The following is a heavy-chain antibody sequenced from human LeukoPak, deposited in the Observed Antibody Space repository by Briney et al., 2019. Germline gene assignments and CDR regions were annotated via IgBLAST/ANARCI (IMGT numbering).Heavy chain of an antibody. V-gene: IGHV3-21*03. D-gene: IGHD2-8*01. CDR2: ISSSSSYI. CDR1: GFTFSSYS. Sequence: GGSLRLSCAASGFTFSSYSMNWVRQAPGKGLEWVSSISSSSSYIYYADSVKGRFTISRDNAKNSLYLRMNSLKTEDTAVYYCTILGYCTNGVCPTHYFWGQGTLVTVSS. J-gene: IGHJ4*02. CDR3: TILGYCTNGVCPTHYF.